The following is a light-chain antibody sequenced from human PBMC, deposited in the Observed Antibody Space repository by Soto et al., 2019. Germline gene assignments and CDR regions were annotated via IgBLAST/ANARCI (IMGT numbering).Light chain of an antibody. J-gene: IGKJ2*01. Sequence: DVQMTQSPSSLSASIGDRVTITCRASESINLYLNWYQQKPGKAPKLLIYTASSLQTGVPSRFSGSGSGTDFTLTINSLEGEDFATYYCQQSYSMSYTFGQGTQV. CDR3: QQSYSMSYT. CDR1: ESINLY. V-gene: IGKV1-39*01. CDR2: TAS.